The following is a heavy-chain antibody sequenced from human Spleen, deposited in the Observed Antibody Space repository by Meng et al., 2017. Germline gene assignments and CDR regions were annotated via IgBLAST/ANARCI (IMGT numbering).Heavy chain of an antibody. J-gene: IGHJ4*02. CDR3: ARRCSGGTCQGLGY. CDR2: IIHMFDMT. D-gene: IGHD2-15*01. V-gene: IGHV1-69*17. CDR1: GGIIINYD. Sequence: VVECGGGGGAPGSWVTGSSRAAGGIIINYDLKWWLQAPGQGLEWLVCIIHMFDMTHDAPNFQGRVTITADKSTNTAYLELISLRAEDTAVYYCARRCSGGTCQGLGYWGQGTLVTVSS.